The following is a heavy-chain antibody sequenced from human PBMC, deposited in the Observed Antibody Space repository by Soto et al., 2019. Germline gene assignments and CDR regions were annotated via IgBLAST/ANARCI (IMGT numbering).Heavy chain of an antibody. D-gene: IGHD4-17*01. J-gene: IGHJ3*02. CDR3: ATMRTVTTDAFDI. Sequence: GGSLRLSCAASGFTVSSNYMSWVRQAPGKGLEWVSVIYSGGSTYYADSVKGRFTISRDNSKNTLYLQMNSLRAEDTAVYYCATMRTVTTDAFDIWGQGTMVTVSS. CDR1: GFTVSSNY. CDR2: IYSGGST. V-gene: IGHV3-53*01.